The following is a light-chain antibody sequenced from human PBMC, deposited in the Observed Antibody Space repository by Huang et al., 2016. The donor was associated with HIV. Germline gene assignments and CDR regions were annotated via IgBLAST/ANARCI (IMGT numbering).Light chain of an antibody. V-gene: IGKV3-20*01. CDR3: QQYDNSPWM. CDR2: GAS. Sequence: ETVLTQSPGTLSLSPGERATLSCRASQGISSSHLAWYQQKPGQAPRLLIYGASSRATGIPDRFSGSGSGTDFTLTISRLEPEDLAVYFCQQYDNSPWMFGQGTKVEVK. CDR1: QGISSSH. J-gene: IGKJ1*01.